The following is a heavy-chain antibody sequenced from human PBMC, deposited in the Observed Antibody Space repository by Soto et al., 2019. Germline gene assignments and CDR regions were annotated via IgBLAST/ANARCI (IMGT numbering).Heavy chain of an antibody. CDR1: GFAIRSNA. CDR2: ISFEGSYK. CDR3: VRAAGIAAAGSSQGVL. D-gene: IGHD6-13*01. Sequence: GGSLRLSCEASGFAIRSNAIHWVRQAPGKGLEWVAVISFEGSYKYYADSVKGRFTVSRDNSKNTVSLQMDSLTGEDSALYYCVRAAGIAAAGSSQGVLWGQGT. J-gene: IGHJ4*02. V-gene: IGHV3-30*04.